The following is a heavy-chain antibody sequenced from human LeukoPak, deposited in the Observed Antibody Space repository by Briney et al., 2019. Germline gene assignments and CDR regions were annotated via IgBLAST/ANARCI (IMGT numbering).Heavy chain of an antibody. CDR2: IYYSGST. J-gene: IGHJ4*02. Sequence: SETLSLTCTVSGGTISSSSYYWGWIRQPPGKGLEWIGSIYYSGSTYYNPSLKSRVTISVDTSKNQFSLKLSSVTAADTAVYYCARAGELYYDFWSDIGVPFDYWGQGTLVTVSS. D-gene: IGHD3-3*01. CDR1: GGTISSSSYY. V-gene: IGHV4-39*07. CDR3: ARAGELYYDFWSDIGVPFDY.